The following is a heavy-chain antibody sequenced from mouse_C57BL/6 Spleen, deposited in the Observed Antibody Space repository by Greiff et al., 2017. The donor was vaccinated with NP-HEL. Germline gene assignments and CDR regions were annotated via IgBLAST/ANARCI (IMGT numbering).Heavy chain of an antibody. CDR3: ARSGDYYGSPFFDY. V-gene: IGHV1-52*01. J-gene: IGHJ2*01. CDR2: IDPSDSET. D-gene: IGHD1-1*01. Sequence: QVQLQQPGAELVRPGSSVKLSCKASGYTFTSYWLHWVKQRPIQGLEWIGNIDPSDSETHYNQKFKDKATLTVDKSSSTAYMQLSSLTSEDSAVYYCARSGDYYGSPFFDYWGQGTTLTVSS. CDR1: GYTFTSYW.